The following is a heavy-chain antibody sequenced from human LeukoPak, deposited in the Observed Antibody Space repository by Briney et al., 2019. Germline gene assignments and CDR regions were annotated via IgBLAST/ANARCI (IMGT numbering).Heavy chain of an antibody. Sequence: GASVKVSCKASGYTFTGYYMHWVRQAPGQGLELMGRINPNSGGTNYAQKFQGRVTMTSDTSISTAYMELSRLRSDDTAVYYCAMCSSTSCYGYWGQGTLVTVSS. J-gene: IGHJ4*02. CDR2: INPNSGGT. V-gene: IGHV1-2*06. CDR1: GYTFTGYY. D-gene: IGHD2-2*01. CDR3: AMCSSTSCYGY.